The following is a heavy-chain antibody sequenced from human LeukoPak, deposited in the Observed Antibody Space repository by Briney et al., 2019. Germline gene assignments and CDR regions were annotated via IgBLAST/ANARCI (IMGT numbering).Heavy chain of an antibody. J-gene: IGHJ6*03. CDR3: ANVAKGRFFFYYMDV. V-gene: IGHV1-18*01. CDR1: GYSINRFG. D-gene: IGHD2-15*01. CDR2: ISSDNGIP. Sequence: ASVRVSCKASGYSINRFGVTWVRPAPGQGLEWIGWISSDNGIPRYADKFQGRVTLTTDTSKTTTYMELRSLTSDDSAVYFCANVAKGRFFFYYMDVWGKGTTVTVSS.